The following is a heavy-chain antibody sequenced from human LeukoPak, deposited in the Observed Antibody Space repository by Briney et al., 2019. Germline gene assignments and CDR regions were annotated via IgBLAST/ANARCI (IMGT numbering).Heavy chain of an antibody. CDR1: GFTFSDYY. D-gene: IGHD3-9*01. CDR2: ISSSGSTI. CDR3: ARGTEVLRYFDWLLSGYYFDY. V-gene: IGHV3-11*01. J-gene: IGHJ4*02. Sequence: PGGSLRLSCAASGFTFSDYYMSWIRQAPGKGLEWVSYISSSGSTIYYADSVKGRFTISRDNAKNSLYLQMNSLRAEDTAVYYCARGTEVLRYFDWLLSGYYFDYWGQGTLVTVSS.